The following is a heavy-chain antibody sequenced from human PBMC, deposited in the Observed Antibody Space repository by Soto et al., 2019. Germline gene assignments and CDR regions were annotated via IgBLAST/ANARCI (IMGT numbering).Heavy chain of an antibody. V-gene: IGHV3-30-3*01. CDR1: GFTFSSYA. CDR3: ARDPGGTGTTGYYYYYGMDV. CDR2: ISYDGSNK. Sequence: GGSLRLSCAASGFTFSSYAMHWVRQAPGKGLEWVAVISYDGSNKYYADSVKGRFTISRDNSKTTLYLQMNSLRAEDTAVYYCARDPGGTGTTGYYYYYGMDVWAQGTTVSVSS. D-gene: IGHD1-1*01. J-gene: IGHJ6*02.